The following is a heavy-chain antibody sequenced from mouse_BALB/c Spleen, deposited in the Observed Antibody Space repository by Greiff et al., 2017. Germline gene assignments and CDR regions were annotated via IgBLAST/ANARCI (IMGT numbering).Heavy chain of an antibody. Sequence: VQLVESGPGLVAPSQSLSITCTVSGFSLTSYGVHWVRQPPGKGLEWLGVIWAGGSTNYNSALMSRLSISKDNSKSQVFLKMNSLQTDDTAMYYCARDRGGTRGHAMDYWGQGTSVTVSS. CDR2: IWAGGST. V-gene: IGHV2-9*02. CDR1: GFSLTSYG. D-gene: IGHD4-1*01. J-gene: IGHJ4*01. CDR3: ARDRGGTRGHAMDY.